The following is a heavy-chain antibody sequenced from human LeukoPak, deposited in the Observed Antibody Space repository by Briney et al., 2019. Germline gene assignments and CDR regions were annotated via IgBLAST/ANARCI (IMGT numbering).Heavy chain of an antibody. CDR2: IYYSGST. CDR3: AGGDYYDSSGYYHGFDY. CDR1: GGSISSYY. V-gene: IGHV4-59*08. D-gene: IGHD3-22*01. J-gene: IGHJ4*02. Sequence: SETLSLTCTVSGGSISSYYWSWIRQPPGKGLEWIGYIYYSGSTNYNPSLKSRVTISVDTSKNQFSLKLSSVTAADTAVYYCAGGDYYDSSGYYHGFDYWGQGTLVTVSS.